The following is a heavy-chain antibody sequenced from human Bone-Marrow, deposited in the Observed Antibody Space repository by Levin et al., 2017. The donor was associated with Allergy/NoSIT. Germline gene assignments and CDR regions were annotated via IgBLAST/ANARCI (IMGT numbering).Heavy chain of an antibody. CDR3: AREDASGSFADY. J-gene: IGHJ4*02. CDR2: IFYSGNT. CDR1: GDSIRSSSYY. D-gene: IGHD3-10*01. Sequence: TLSLTCSVSGDSIRSSSYYWGWIRQPPGKGLEWIGTIFYSGNTYYNPSLKSRVTLSVDTSKNQFSLKLASVTAADTAVYYCAREDASGSFADYWGQGTLVIVSS. V-gene: IGHV4-39*07.